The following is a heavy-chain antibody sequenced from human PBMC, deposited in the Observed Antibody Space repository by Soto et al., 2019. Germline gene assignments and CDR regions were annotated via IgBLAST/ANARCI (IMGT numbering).Heavy chain of an antibody. D-gene: IGHD3-22*01. CDR1: GFTFSSYG. CDR3: AKVRYDSDSTPLGY. Sequence: QVQLVESGGGVVQPGRSLRLSCAASGFTFSSYGMHWVRQAPGKGLEWVAVISYDGSNKYYADSVKGRFTISRDNSKNKVYLQMNGLRAEDTAVYYCAKVRYDSDSTPLGYWGQGTRVTGSS. CDR2: ISYDGSNK. J-gene: IGHJ4*02. V-gene: IGHV3-30*18.